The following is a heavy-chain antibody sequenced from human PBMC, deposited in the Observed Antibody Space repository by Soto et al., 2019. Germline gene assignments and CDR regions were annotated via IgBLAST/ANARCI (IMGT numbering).Heavy chain of an antibody. D-gene: IGHD6-19*01. CDR2: IVVGSGNT. Sequence: VKVSCKASGFTFTIAAVQWVRQARGQRLEWIRWIVVGSGNTNYAQKFQERVTITRDMSTSTAYMELSSLRSEDTALFYCAASKFPPNSGWYYDDYWGQGTLVTVSS. CDR3: AASKFPPNSGWYYDDY. CDR1: GFTFTIAA. V-gene: IGHV1-58*01. J-gene: IGHJ4*02.